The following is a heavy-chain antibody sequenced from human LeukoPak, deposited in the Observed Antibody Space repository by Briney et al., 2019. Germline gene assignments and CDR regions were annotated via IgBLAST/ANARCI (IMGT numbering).Heavy chain of an antibody. V-gene: IGHV4-30-4*01. CDR2: IYYSGSP. Sequence: SETLSLTCNVSGGSISSGDYYWSWIRQPPGKGLEWIGYIYYSGSPYYNPSLKSRATISVDTSKNQFSLKLTSVTAADTAVYYCARNLEYSSSWYSFGYWGQGTLVTVSS. D-gene: IGHD6-13*01. J-gene: IGHJ4*02. CDR1: GGSISSGDYY. CDR3: ARNLEYSSSWYSFGY.